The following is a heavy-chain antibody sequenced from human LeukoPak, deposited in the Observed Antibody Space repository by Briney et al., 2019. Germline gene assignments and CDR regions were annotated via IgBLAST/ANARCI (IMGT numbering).Heavy chain of an antibody. D-gene: IGHD3-9*01. V-gene: IGHV1-2*02. CDR3: ARDQLRYFDWLLRVYYYGMDV. J-gene: IGHJ6*02. Sequence: ASVKVSCKASGYTFTGYYMHWVRQAPGQGLEWMGWINPNSGGTNYAQKFQGRVTMTRDTSISTAYMELSRLRSDDTAVYYCARDQLRYFDWLLRVYYYGMDVWGQGTTVTVSS. CDR1: GYTFTGYY. CDR2: INPNSGGT.